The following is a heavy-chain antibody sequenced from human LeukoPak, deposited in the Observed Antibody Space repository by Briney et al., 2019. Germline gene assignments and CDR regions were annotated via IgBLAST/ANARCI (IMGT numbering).Heavy chain of an antibody. J-gene: IGHJ4*02. CDR3: AREWSYGDFGY. D-gene: IGHD5-18*01. CDR2: IYHSGST. CDR1: GYSISSGYY. Sequence: PSETLSLTCTVSGYSISSGYYWGWIRQPPGKGLEWIGSIYHSGSTYYNPSLKSRVTILVDTSNNLFSLELSSVTAADTAIYYCAREWSYGDFGYWGQGTLVTVSS. V-gene: IGHV4-38-2*02.